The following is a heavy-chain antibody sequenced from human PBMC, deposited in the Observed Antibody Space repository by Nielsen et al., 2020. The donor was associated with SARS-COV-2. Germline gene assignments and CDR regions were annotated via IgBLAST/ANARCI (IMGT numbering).Heavy chain of an antibody. CDR1: GYTFSTYG. J-gene: IGHJ4*02. CDR2: IRVHSGDA. CDR3: AREGFGGGTTDY. V-gene: IGHV1-18*01. Sequence: ASVKVSCKASGYTFSTYGITWVRQAPGQGLEWMGWIRVHSGDANYAQNLQGRVTMTTDTSTNTAYVELRSLTSDDTAVYYCAREGFGGGTTDYWGQGTLVTVSS. D-gene: IGHD1-14*01.